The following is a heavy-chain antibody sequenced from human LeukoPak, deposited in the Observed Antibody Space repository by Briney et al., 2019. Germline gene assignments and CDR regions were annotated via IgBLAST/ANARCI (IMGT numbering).Heavy chain of an antibody. CDR3: ASDRHYGSGSYWLS. J-gene: IGHJ5*02. CDR1: GGTFSSYA. Sequence: SVKVSCKASGGTFSSYAISWVRQAPGQGVEWMGRIIPILGIAHYAQKFQGRVTITADKSTSTAYMELSSLRSEDTAVYYCASDRHYGSGSYWLSWGQGTLVTVSS. CDR2: IIPILGIA. D-gene: IGHD3-10*01. V-gene: IGHV1-69*04.